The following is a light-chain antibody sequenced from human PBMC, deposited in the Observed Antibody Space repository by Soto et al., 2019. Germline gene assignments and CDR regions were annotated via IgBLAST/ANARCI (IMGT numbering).Light chain of an antibody. CDR1: QSVSSK. Sequence: EIVMTQSPATLSVSPGERATLSCRASQSVSSKLAWYQQKPGQAPRLLIYGASTRATGIPARFSGSGSGTEFALTISSLQSEDFAVYYCQQHSNWPLTFGGGTKVEIK. V-gene: IGKV3D-15*01. CDR3: QQHSNWPLT. CDR2: GAS. J-gene: IGKJ4*01.